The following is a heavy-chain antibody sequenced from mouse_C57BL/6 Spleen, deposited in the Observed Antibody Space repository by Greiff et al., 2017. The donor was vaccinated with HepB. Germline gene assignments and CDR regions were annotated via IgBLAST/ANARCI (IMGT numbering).Heavy chain of an antibody. CDR3: ARGGYGSSPYYFDY. Sequence: QVQLQQPGAELVMPGASVKLSCKASGYTFTSYWMHWVKQRPGQGLEWIGEIDPSDSYTNYNQKFKGKSTLTVDKSSSTAYMQLSSLTSEDSVVYYCARGGYGSSPYYFDYWGQGTTLTVSS. CDR2: IDPSDSYT. J-gene: IGHJ2*01. V-gene: IGHV1-69*01. CDR1: GYTFTSYW. D-gene: IGHD1-1*01.